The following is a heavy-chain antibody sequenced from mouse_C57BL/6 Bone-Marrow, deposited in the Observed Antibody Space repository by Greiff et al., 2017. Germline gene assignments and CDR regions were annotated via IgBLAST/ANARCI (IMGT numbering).Heavy chain of an antibody. CDR1: GFTFSSYA. J-gene: IGHJ3*01. V-gene: IGHV5-4*01. CDR3: ARGGYGYPAWFAY. CDR2: ISDGGSYT. D-gene: IGHD2-2*01. Sequence: DVQLVESGGGLVKPGGSLKLSCAASGFTFSSYAMSWVRQTPEKRLEWVATISDGGSYTYYPDNVKGRFTISRDNAKNNLYLQMSHLKSEDTAMYYCARGGYGYPAWFAYWGQGTLVTVSA.